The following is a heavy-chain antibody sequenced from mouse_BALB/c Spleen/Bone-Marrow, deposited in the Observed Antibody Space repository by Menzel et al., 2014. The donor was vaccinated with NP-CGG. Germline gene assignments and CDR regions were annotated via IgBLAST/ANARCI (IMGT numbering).Heavy chain of an antibody. V-gene: IGHV14-3*02. CDR1: GFNIKDTY. D-gene: IGHD1-2*01. CDR3: ARGGTTATWYFDV. CDR2: IDPANGNT. J-gene: IGHJ1*01. Sequence: EVKLLESGAELVKPGASVKLSCTASGFNIKDTYMHWVKQRPEQGLEWIGRIDPANGNTKYDPKFQGKATITADTSSNTPYLQLSSLTSEDTAVYYCARGGTTATWYFDVWGAGTTITVSS.